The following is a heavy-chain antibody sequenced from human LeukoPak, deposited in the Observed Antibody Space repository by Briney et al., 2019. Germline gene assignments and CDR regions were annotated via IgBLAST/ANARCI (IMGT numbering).Heavy chain of an antibody. CDR2: IYYSGST. D-gene: IGHD5-18*01. CDR3: ARLGYSYGHLFDY. J-gene: IGHJ4*02. CDR1: GGSFSGFY. V-gene: IGHV4-59*08. Sequence: SETLSLTCAVYGGSFSGFYWSWIRQPPGKGLEWIGYIYYSGSTNYNPSLKSRVTISVDTSKNQFSLKLSSVTAADTAVYYCARLGYSYGHLFDYWGQGTLVTVSS.